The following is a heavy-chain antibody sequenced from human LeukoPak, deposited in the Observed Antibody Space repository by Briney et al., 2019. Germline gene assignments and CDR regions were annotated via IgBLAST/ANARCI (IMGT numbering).Heavy chain of an antibody. CDR3: ARETGSAVGSTDFDY. Sequence: DQPGRSLRLSCAASGFTFGRYAIHWVRQAPGKGLEWVAVVSYDGSNKYYADSVKGRFTISRDNSKNTLYLQMNSLRAEDTAVYYCARETGSAVGSTDFDYWGQGTLVTVSS. V-gene: IGHV3-30-3*01. D-gene: IGHD4-17*01. CDR1: GFTFGRYA. J-gene: IGHJ4*02. CDR2: VSYDGSNK.